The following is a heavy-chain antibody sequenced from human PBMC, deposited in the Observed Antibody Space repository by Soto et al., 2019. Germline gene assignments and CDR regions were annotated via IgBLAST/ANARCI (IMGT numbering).Heavy chain of an antibody. V-gene: IGHV1-18*01. CDR3: ARVDPRGVAVVRDY. D-gene: IGHD3-10*01. CDR2: ISGFNGQT. J-gene: IGHJ4*02. Sequence: QVQLVQSGPEVKKPGASVKVSCKASGNTFASHGFSWVRQAPGQGLEWMGWISGFNGQTNYALKFQGRVPLTTDTSTSTAYMELRSLRSDDTAVYFCARVDPRGVAVVRDYWGQGKLVTVSS. CDR1: GNTFASHG.